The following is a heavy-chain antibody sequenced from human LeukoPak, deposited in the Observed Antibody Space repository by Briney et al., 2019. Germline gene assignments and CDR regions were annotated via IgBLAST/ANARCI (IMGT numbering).Heavy chain of an antibody. CDR2: INHSGST. CDR1: GGSFSGYY. CDR3: ARGALTYYYDSSGYSDFDY. V-gene: IGHV4-34*01. Sequence: SETLSLTCAVYGGSFSGYYWSWIRQPPGKGLEWIGEINHSGSTNYNPSLKSRVTISVDTSKNQSSLKLSSVTAADTAVYYCARGALTYYYDSSGYSDFDYWGQGTLVTVSS. D-gene: IGHD3-22*01. J-gene: IGHJ4*02.